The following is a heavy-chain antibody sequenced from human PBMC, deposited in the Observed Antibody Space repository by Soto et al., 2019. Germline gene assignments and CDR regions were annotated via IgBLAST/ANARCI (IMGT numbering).Heavy chain of an antibody. V-gene: IGHV1-69*13. CDR3: AREGSGYNL. J-gene: IGHJ1*01. Sequence: SVKVSCKASGGSFSSFCISWVRQAPGQGLEWMGGIIPVFGRPNYAQRFRGRLTITADESTNTVYLELIDLRSEDTAVYYCAREGSGYNLWGQGTQVTVSS. D-gene: IGHD5-12*01. CDR2: IIPVFGRP. CDR1: GGSFSSFC.